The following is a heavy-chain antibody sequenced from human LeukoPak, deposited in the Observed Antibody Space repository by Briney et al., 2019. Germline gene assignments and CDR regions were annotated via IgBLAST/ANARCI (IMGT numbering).Heavy chain of an antibody. Sequence: ASVKVSCKTSGYSENFYGITWVRQVAGQGLEWMGWMNPNSGNTGYAQKFQGRVTMTRNTSISTAYMELSSLRSEDTAVYYCARGISGFGVYYYYYYMDVWGKGTTVTISS. V-gene: IGHV1-8*01. CDR3: ARGISGFGVYYYYYYMDV. D-gene: IGHD3-10*01. CDR2: MNPNSGNT. CDR1: GYSENFYG. J-gene: IGHJ6*03.